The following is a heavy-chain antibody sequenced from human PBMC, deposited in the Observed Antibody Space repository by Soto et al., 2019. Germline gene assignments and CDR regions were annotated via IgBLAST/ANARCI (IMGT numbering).Heavy chain of an antibody. J-gene: IGHJ6*02. Sequence: PVKVSCKASGGTFSIYAIIWVRQAPGQGLEWMGGIIPIFGTANYAQKFQGRVTITADESTSTAYMELSSLRSEDTAVYYCARAVAGKYYGMDVWGQGTTVTVSS. CDR3: ARAVAGKYYGMDV. CDR1: GGTFSIYA. V-gene: IGHV1-69*13. CDR2: IIPIFGTA. D-gene: IGHD6-19*01.